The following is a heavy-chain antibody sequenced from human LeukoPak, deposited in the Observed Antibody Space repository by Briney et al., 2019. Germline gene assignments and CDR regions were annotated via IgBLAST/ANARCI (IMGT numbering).Heavy chain of an antibody. Sequence: GVSVRLSCAASGFTFSSYDMLWLPQAPGKGLEWVAGIGNNGSTTISVDSVMGRFTITRDNSKNTLYLQMSSLRAEDTAIYYCASDDGPNDNWGQGTLVTVSS. CDR2: IGNNGSTT. J-gene: IGHJ4*02. V-gene: IGHV3-33*01. D-gene: IGHD2-8*01. CDR3: ASDDGPNDN. CDR1: GFTFSSYD.